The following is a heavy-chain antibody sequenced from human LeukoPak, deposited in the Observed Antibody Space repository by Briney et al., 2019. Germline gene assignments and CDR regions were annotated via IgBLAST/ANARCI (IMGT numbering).Heavy chain of an antibody. D-gene: IGHD2-2*01. Sequence: ASVKVSCKASGYTFTSYGFSWVRQAPAQGREWMGWISSYNGNTNYAQKLQGRVTMTTDTSTSTAYMELRSLRSDDTAVYYCARDCHVDCSTRLWGQGTLVTVSS. CDR2: ISSYNGNT. V-gene: IGHV1-18*01. CDR3: ARDCHVDCSTRL. J-gene: IGHJ4*02. CDR1: GYTFTSYG.